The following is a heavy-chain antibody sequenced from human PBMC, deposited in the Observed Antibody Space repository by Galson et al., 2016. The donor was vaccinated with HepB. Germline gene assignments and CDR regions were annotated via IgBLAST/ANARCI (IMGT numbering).Heavy chain of an antibody. D-gene: IGHD3-22*01. Sequence: TLSLTCTVSGASIRSGTYYWSWIRQHPEKGLEWIGYVYYSGATYYNPSLKSRVTISIDTSQKQFSLKVSSVTAADTAVYYCAGGHSYETSGPLNWIFDIWGQGTMVAVSS. CDR1: GASIRSGTYY. CDR2: VYYSGAT. J-gene: IGHJ3*02. V-gene: IGHV4-31*03. CDR3: AGGHSYETSGPLNWIFDI.